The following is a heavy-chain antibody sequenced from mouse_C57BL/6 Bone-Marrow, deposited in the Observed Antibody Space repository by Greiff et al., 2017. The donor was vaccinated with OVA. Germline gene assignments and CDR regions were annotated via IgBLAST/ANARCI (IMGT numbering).Heavy chain of an antibody. CDR3: ARGGFFYYYGSWYCDY. CDR2: IYPGDGDT. D-gene: IGHD1-1*01. Sequence: VKLMESGAELVKPGASVKISCKASGYAFSSYWMNWVKQRPGKGLEWIGQIYPGDGDTNYNGKFKGKATLTADKSSSTAYMQLSSLTSEDSAVYFCARGGFFYYYGSWYCDYWGQGTTLTVSS. CDR1: GYAFSSYW. V-gene: IGHV1-80*01. J-gene: IGHJ2*01.